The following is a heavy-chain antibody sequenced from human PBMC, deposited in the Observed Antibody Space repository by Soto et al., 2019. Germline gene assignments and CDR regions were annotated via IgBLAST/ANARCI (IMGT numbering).Heavy chain of an antibody. V-gene: IGHV3-53*01. D-gene: IGHD6-25*01. Sequence: EVQLVESGGGLIQPGGSLRLSCAVSGFTVSNNYMSWVRQAPGKGLEGVSVIYSGGYTAYGDSVKGRFTISRDNSKNKLNLQKISLGADDPALFYWATQRGGGGYWGQGTLVTVSS. J-gene: IGHJ4*02. CDR2: IYSGGYT. CDR1: GFTVSNNY. CDR3: ATQRGGGGY.